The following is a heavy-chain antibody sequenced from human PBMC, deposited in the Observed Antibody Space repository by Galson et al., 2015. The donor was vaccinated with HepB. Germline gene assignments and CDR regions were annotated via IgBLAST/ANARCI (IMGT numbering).Heavy chain of an antibody. D-gene: IGHD7-27*01. Sequence: CAISGDSVSSNNAAWNWIRQSPSRGLEWLGRTYYSSKWYNDYAVSVKRRITITPYTSKNQFSLQLSSVTPEDTAVYYCAVTGDLGYGMDVWGQGTTVTVSS. J-gene: IGHJ6*02. V-gene: IGHV6-1*01. CDR1: GDSVSSNNAA. CDR2: TYYSSKWYN. CDR3: AVTGDLGYGMDV.